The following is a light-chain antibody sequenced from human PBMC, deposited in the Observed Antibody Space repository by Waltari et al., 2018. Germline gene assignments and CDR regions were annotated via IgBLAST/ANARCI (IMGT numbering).Light chain of an antibody. CDR3: QQYYSTPWT. CDR1: QSVLYRSNNKNY. V-gene: IGKV4-1*01. CDR2: WAS. J-gene: IGKJ1*01. Sequence: DIVMTQSPASLAVSLVERATISCKSSQSVLYRSNNKNYLLWYQQKPGKPPKLLIYWASTRESGVPDRFSGSGSGTDFTLTINSLQAEDVAVYYCQQYYSTPWTFGQGTKVEIK.